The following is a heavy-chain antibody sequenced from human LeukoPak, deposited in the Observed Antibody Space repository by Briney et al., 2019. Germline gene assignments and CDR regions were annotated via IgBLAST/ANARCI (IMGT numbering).Heavy chain of an antibody. CDR1: GFTFSNYA. CDR2: IDVGSYT. J-gene: IGHJ4*02. D-gene: IGHD1-26*01. Sequence: GESLRLSCAVSGFTFSNYAMNWIRQAPGKGLEWDSSIDVGSYTYYAGPVKGRFTISRDNAKNLLYLQMNSLRVEDTAVYYCASEGVVGPVAHFDYWGQGALVTVSS. V-gene: IGHV3-21*01. CDR3: ASEGVVGPVAHFDY.